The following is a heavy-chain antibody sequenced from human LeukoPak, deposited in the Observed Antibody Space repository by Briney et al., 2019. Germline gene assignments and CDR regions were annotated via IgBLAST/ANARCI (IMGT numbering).Heavy chain of an antibody. Sequence: GGSLRLSCAASGFTFDDYAMHWVRQAPGKGLEWVSGISWNSGSMDYADSVKGRFTISRDNAKNSLYLQMNSLRAEDTAVYYCARVNTYYYDSSGYAAFDYWGQGTLVTVSS. V-gene: IGHV3-9*01. CDR2: ISWNSGSM. CDR1: GFTFDDYA. CDR3: ARVNTYYYDSSGYAAFDY. J-gene: IGHJ4*02. D-gene: IGHD3-22*01.